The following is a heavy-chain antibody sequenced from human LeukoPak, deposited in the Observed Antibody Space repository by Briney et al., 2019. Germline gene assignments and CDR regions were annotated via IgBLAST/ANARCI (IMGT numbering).Heavy chain of an antibody. D-gene: IGHD3-22*01. J-gene: IGHJ3*02. V-gene: IGHV1-18*04. CDR1: GYTFSDYS. Sequence: ASVKVSCKASGYTFSDYSINWGRDAPGQGLEWMGWINPRNGNTNYVQKLQGRVTMTTDTSTSTAYMELRSLRSDDTAVYYCASVGYDRSCHHRDACVIWGQGTMVTVSS. CDR3: ASVGYDRSCHHRDACVI. CDR2: INPRNGNT.